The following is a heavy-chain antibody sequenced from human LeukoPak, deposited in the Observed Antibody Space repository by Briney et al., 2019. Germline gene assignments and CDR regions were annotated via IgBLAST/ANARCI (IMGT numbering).Heavy chain of an antibody. D-gene: IGHD5-18*01. J-gene: IGHJ4*01. Sequence: GGSLRLSCAASGFTFSSFGMHWVRQAPAKGLEWVALIRYDGSNKYYADSVKGRFTISRDNSKNTLYLQVTSLRAADTAMYYCAKDLGYSYGYVDYWGHGALVTVSS. CDR3: AKDLGYSYGYVDY. CDR1: GFTFSSFG. V-gene: IGHV3-30*02. CDR2: IRYDGSNK.